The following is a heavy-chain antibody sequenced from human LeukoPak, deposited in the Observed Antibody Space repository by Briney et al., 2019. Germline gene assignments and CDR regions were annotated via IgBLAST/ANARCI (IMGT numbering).Heavy chain of an antibody. J-gene: IGHJ4*02. V-gene: IGHV3-73*01. CDR3: SRQTVSCHDF. D-gene: IGHD2-2*01. CDR1: GFTFSSSS. CDR2: IRSRRDNYAT. Sequence: GGSLRLSXAASGFTFSSSSMNWVRQAPGKGLEWVGHIRSRRDNYATAYGVSVQGRFTISRDDSNNMAYLQMNSLTADDTAVYYCSRQTVSCHDFWGQGTLVTVSS.